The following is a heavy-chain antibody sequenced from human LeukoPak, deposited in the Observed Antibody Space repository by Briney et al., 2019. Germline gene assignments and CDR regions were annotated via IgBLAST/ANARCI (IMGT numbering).Heavy chain of an antibody. Sequence: SETLSLTCTVSGGSISSSSYYWGWIRQPPGKGLEWVGSIYYSGSTHYNPSLKGRVTISVDTSKNQFSLKLSSVTAADTAVYYCARQSGSYYRPFDYWGQGTLVTVSS. V-gene: IGHV4-39*01. CDR2: IYYSGST. CDR3: ARQSGSYYRPFDY. CDR1: GGSISSSSYY. D-gene: IGHD1-26*01. J-gene: IGHJ4*02.